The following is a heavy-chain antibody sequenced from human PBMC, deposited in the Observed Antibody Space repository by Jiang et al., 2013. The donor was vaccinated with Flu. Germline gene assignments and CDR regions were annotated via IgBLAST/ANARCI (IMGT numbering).Heavy chain of an antibody. V-gene: IGHV6-1*01. J-gene: IGHJ4*02. CDR2: TYYRSKWYN. D-gene: IGHD5-12*01. Sequence: QTLSLTCAISGDSVSSNSAAWNWIRQSPSRGLEWLGRTYYRSKWYNDYAVSVKSRITIKPDTSKNQFSXQLNSVTPEDTAVYYCARRGVDPTTYYFDYWGQGALVTVSS. CDR3: ARRGVDPTTYYFDY. CDR1: GDSVSSNSAA.